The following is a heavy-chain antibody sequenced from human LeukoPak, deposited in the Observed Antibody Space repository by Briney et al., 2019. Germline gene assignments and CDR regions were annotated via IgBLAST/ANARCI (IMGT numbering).Heavy chain of an antibody. CDR2: IDWDDDK. Sequence: ESGPALVEPTQTLTLTCTFSGFSLSTSGMCVSWIRQPRGKALEWLARIDWDDDKYYSTSLKTRLTISKDTSKNQVVLAMTNMDPVDTATYYCARSKDIVVAPDAFDIWGQGTMVTVSS. D-gene: IGHD2-2*01. V-gene: IGHV2-70*11. J-gene: IGHJ3*02. CDR3: ARSKDIVVAPDAFDI. CDR1: GFSLSTSGMC.